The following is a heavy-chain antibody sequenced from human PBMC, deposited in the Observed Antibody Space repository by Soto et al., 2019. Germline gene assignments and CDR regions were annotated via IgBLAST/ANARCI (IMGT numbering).Heavy chain of an antibody. D-gene: IGHD2-2*01. CDR1: GFTFSSYS. CDR3: ARAVVPAAINWFDP. Sequence: GGSLRLSCAATGFTFSSYSMNWVRQAPGKGLEWVSSISSSSSYIYYADSVKGRFTISRDNAKNSLYLQMNSLRAEDTAVYYCARAVVPAAINWFDPWGQGTLVTVSS. J-gene: IGHJ5*02. CDR2: ISSSSSYI. V-gene: IGHV3-21*01.